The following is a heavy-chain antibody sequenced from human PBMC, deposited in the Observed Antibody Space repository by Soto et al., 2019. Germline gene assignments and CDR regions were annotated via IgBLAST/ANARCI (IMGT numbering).Heavy chain of an antibody. J-gene: IGHJ5*02. CDR1: YDSITNGLSY. CDR2: IYHSGTT. D-gene: IGHD3-9*01. CDR3: ARLRSNYDDLRGYYKISRFDP. V-gene: IGHV4-31*03. Sequence: SLTCIVSYDSITNGLSYWSWIRQRPGQGLEWIGYIYHSGTTYYNPSLKSRLSISVDASKSQFSLSLRSVTVADTAVYYCARLRSNYDDLRGYYKISRFDPWGQGTQVTVSS.